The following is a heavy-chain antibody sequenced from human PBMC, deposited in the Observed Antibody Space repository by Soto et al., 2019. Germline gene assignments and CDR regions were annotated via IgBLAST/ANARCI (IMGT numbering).Heavy chain of an antibody. J-gene: IGHJ4*02. CDR3: ARGSSEMATITSIDY. CDR2: INSDGSST. V-gene: IGHV3-74*01. D-gene: IGHD5-12*01. CDR1: GFTFSSYW. Sequence: EVQLVESGGGLVQPGGSLRLSCAASGFTFSSYWMYWVRQAPGKGLVWVSRINSDGSSTSYADSVKGRFTISRDNAKNTLYLQMNSLRAEDTAVYYCARGSSEMATITSIDYWGQGTLVTVSS.